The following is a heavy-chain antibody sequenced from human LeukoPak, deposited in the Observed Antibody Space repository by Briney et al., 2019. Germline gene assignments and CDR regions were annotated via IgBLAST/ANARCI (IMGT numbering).Heavy chain of an antibody. D-gene: IGHD3-3*01. CDR3: ARDHRTYYDFWSGFPRNDYYYYYGMDV. J-gene: IGHJ6*02. V-gene: IGHV4-39*02. CDR1: GGSISNRSYY. Sequence: SETLSLTCTVSGGSISNRSYYWGWIRQPPGKGLEWIGKISDSGNTYYSPSLRSRVTISIDMSKNQFSLKLSSVTATDTAVYYCARDHRTYYDFWSGFPRNDYYYYYGMDVWGQGTTVTVSS. CDR2: ISDSGNT.